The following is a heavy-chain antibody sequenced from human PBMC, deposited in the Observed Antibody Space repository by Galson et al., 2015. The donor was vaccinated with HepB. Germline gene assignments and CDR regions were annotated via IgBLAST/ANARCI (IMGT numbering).Heavy chain of an antibody. CDR3: AVSPKYGDYAPCFY. D-gene: IGHD4-17*01. Sequence: SLRLSCAASGFTFSSYAMSWVRQAPGKGLEWVSGISWNSGSIGYADSVKGRFTISRDNAKNSLYLQMSSLRSEDTAVYYCAVSPKYGDYAPCFYWGQGTLVTVSS. CDR2: ISWNSGSI. V-gene: IGHV3-9*01. CDR1: GFTFSSYA. J-gene: IGHJ4*02.